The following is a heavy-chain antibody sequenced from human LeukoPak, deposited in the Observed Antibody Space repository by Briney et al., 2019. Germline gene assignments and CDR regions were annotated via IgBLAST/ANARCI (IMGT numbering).Heavy chain of an antibody. J-gene: IGHJ4*02. V-gene: IGHV4-4*07. CDR1: GASISSYY. CDR3: ARTQQWLPIDY. Sequence: PSETLSLTCNVSGASISSYYWTWIRKPAGKGLEWIGRINTSGRTNYNPSLKSRVTMSVDTSKNQFSLKLISVTAADTAVYYCARTQQWLPIDYWGQGTLVIVSS. D-gene: IGHD6-19*01. CDR2: INTSGRT.